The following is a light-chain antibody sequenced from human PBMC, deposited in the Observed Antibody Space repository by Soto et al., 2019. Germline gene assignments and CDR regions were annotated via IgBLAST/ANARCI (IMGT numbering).Light chain of an antibody. Sequence: DIQMTQSPSTLSASVRDRVTITCRASQSISGWLAWYQQKPGKAPKLLIYKTSTLDSGVPSRFSGSGSGTEFTLTISSLQPDDFATYYCHQYHSFFNYTFGQGTKLDIK. J-gene: IGKJ2*01. CDR3: HQYHSFFNYT. V-gene: IGKV1-5*03. CDR2: KTS. CDR1: QSISGW.